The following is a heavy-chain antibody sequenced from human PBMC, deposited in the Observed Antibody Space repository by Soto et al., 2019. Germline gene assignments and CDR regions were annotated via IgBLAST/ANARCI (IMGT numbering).Heavy chain of an antibody. CDR3: AAGHFWGSFSYNEIKWFDP. Sequence: SETLSLTCSVSSGSISSYYWSWIRQPPGKGLEWIGYVYYSGSTNYNPSLKSRVTISIDTSKNQFSLRLSSVTAADTAVYYCAAGHFWGSFSYNEIKWFDPWGQGTLVTVS. V-gene: IGHV4-59*01. D-gene: IGHD3-3*02. J-gene: IGHJ5*02. CDR2: VYYSGST. CDR1: SGSISSYY.